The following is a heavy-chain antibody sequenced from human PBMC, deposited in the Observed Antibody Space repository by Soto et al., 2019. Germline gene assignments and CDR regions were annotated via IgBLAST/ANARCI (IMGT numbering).Heavy chain of an antibody. V-gene: IGHV3-30*18. D-gene: IGHD4-17*01. J-gene: IGHJ3*02. CDR3: AKRLVPDYDDAFDI. CDR1: GFTFSSYS. Sequence: PGGSLRLSCAACGFTFSSYSMHWVRQAPGKGLEWVAVISYDGSNKYYADSVKGRFTISRDNYKNTLYLQMNSLRAEDTAVYYWAKRLVPDYDDAFDIWGQGTMVTVSS. CDR2: ISYDGSNK.